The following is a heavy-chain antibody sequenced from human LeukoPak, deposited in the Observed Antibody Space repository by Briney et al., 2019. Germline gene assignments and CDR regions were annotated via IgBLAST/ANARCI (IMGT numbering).Heavy chain of an antibody. CDR2: ITANNTTK. Sequence: GGSLRLSCTASGLSFSSYNMNWVRQAPGKGLEWVAYITANNTTKYYADSVKGRFTISRDNAKKSLFLQMNSLRAEDTAVYYCAAASAFSSSWRSWGQGTVVTVSS. CDR1: GLSFSSYN. J-gene: IGHJ5*02. V-gene: IGHV3-48*01. CDR3: AAASAFSSSWRS. D-gene: IGHD6-13*01.